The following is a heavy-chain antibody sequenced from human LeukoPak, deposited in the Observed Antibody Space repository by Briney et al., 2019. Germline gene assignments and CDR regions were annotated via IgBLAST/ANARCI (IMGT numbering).Heavy chain of an antibody. CDR2: RSVYNGKT. CDR3: AREYCSSTSCYDYDY. V-gene: IGHV1-18*01. D-gene: IGHD2-2*01. CDR1: GYTCISYS. J-gene: IGHJ4*02. Sequence: GASVKLSRKGSGYTCISYSISWGWHGHGQGKEREGWRSVYNGKTNNAQKFHGRGSMTTDTSTRKDYMQLRSLRSDDTAVYYCAREYCSSTSCYDYDYWGQGTLVTVSS.